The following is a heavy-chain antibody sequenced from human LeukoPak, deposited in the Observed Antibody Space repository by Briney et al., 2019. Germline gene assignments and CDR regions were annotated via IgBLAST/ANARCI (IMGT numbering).Heavy chain of an antibody. J-gene: IGHJ4*02. CDR1: GFTFSSYG. CDR3: ARDYGDWGGFDY. V-gene: IGHV3-30*02. CDR2: IRYDGSNK. D-gene: IGHD4-17*01. Sequence: GGSLRLSCAASGFTFSSYGMHWVRQAPGKGLEWVAFIRYDGSNKYYADSVKRRFTISRDNSKNTLYLQMKSLRAEDTAVYYCARDYGDWGGFDYWGQGTLVTVSS.